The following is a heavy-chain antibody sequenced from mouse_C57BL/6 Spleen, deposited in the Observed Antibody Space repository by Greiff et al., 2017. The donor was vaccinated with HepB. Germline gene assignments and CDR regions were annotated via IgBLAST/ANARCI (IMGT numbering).Heavy chain of an antibody. V-gene: IGHV1-7*01. Sequence: VQRVESGAELAKPGASVKLSCKASGYTFTSYWMHWVKQRPGQGLEWIGYINPSSGYTKYNQKFKDKATVTADKSSSTAYMQLSSRTSEDAAVDYWGRPYGSSPAWFAYWGQGTLVTVSA. CDR1: GYTFTSYW. CDR2: INPSSGYT. D-gene: IGHD1-1*01. J-gene: IGHJ3*01. CDR3: GRPYGSSPAWFAY.